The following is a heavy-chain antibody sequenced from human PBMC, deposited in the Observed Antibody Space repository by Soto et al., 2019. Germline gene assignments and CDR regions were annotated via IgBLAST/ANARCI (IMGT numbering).Heavy chain of an antibody. J-gene: IGHJ5*02. D-gene: IGHD3-9*01. Sequence: QVQLQESGPGLVKPSQTLSLTCTVSGGSISSGDYYWNGIRQPPGKGLKWIGYISYSGGTYCNPSLKSRVTTSVDTTKNQFSLKLSSVTAADTVVYCCARAHYDTLTRIELGEWFDPWGQGTLVTVSS. CDR1: GGSISSGDYY. CDR2: ISYSGGT. CDR3: ARAHYDTLTRIELGEWFDP. V-gene: IGHV4-30-4*01.